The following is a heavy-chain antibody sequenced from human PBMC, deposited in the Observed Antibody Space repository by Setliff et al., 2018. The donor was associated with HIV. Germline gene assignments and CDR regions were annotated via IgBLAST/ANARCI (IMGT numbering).Heavy chain of an antibody. CDR1: GFTFSTYW. CDR2: IKQDGSEK. D-gene: IGHD3-10*01. Sequence: GGSLRLSCAASGFTFSTYWMSWVRQAPGKGLEWVANIKQDGSEKYYVDSVKGRFTISRDNAKNSLYLQMNSLRAEDTAVYYCASVLRYYGFDYWGQGTLVTVSS. J-gene: IGHJ4*02. CDR3: ASVLRYYGFDY. V-gene: IGHV3-7*01.